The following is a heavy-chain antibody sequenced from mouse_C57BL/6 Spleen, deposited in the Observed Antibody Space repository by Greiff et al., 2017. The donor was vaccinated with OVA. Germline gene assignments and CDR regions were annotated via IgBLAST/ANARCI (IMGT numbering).Heavy chain of an antibody. CDR3: ARGHYSNLRWYFDV. Sequence: QVQLQQPGAELVRPGSSVKLSCKASGYTFTSYWMHWVKQRPIQGLEWIGNIDPSDSETHYNQKFKDKATLTVDKSSSTAYMQLSSLTSEDSAVYYCARGHYSNLRWYFDVWGTGTTVTVSS. V-gene: IGHV1-52*01. CDR1: GYTFTSYW. D-gene: IGHD2-5*01. J-gene: IGHJ1*03. CDR2: IDPSDSET.